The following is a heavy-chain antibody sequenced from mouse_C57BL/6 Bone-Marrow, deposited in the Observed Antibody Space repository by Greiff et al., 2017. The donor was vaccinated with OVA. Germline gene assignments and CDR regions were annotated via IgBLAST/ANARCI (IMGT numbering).Heavy chain of an antibody. CDR2: IDPTNDYT. V-gene: IGHV1-4*01. Sequence: VQWVESGAELARPGASVKMSCKASGYTFTSYTIHWVKQRPGQGLEWIGYIDPTNDYTNYNQKFKGKATLTADKSSSTAYMQLSSLTSEDSAVYYCTRGYYFDYWGQGTTLTVSS. J-gene: IGHJ2*01. CDR1: GYTFTSYT. CDR3: TRGYYFDY.